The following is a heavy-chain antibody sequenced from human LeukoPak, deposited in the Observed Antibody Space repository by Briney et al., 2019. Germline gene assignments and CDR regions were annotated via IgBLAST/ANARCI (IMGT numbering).Heavy chain of an antibody. CDR1: GFTFTSSA. Sequence: SVKVSCKASGFTFTSSAMQWVRQARGQRLEWIGWIVVGSGNTNYAQKFQERVTITRDMSTSTAYMELSSLRSEDTAVYYCAAVGSRSGEYYYDSSGYDAIDIWGQGTMVTVSS. CDR2: IVVGSGNT. CDR3: AAVGSRSGEYYYDSSGYDAIDI. J-gene: IGHJ3*02. V-gene: IGHV1-58*02. D-gene: IGHD3-22*01.